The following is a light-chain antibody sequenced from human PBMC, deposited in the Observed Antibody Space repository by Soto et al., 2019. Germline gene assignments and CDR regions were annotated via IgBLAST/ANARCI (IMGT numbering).Light chain of an antibody. V-gene: IGKV3-15*01. Sequence: EIVMTQSPATLSVSPVERATLSCRASQNINSNLAWYQQKPGQAPRLLIFDASTRATGIPDRFSGSGSGTEFTLTISSLQSEDFAVYFCQQYNNWPPWTFGQGTKV. J-gene: IGKJ1*01. CDR1: QNINSN. CDR2: DAS. CDR3: QQYNNWPPWT.